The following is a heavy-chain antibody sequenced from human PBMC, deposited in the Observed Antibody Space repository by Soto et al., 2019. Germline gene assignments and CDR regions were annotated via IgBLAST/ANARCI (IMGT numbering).Heavy chain of an antibody. D-gene: IGHD2-21*01. CDR1: GFTFSSYG. CDR3: AKESPAVMFDY. V-gene: IGHV3-30*18. Sequence: QVQLVESGGGVVQPGRSLRLSCAASGFTFSSYGMHWVRQAQGKGLEWVAVISYDGSNKYYADSVKGRFTISRDNSKNTLYLQMNSLRAEDTDVYYCAKESPAVMFDYWGQGTLVTVSS. CDR2: ISYDGSNK. J-gene: IGHJ4*02.